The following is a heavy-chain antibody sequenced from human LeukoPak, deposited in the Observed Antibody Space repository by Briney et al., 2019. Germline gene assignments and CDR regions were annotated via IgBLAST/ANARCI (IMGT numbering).Heavy chain of an antibody. CDR2: INHSGST. V-gene: IGHV4-34*01. Sequence: PSETLSLTCAVYGGSFSGYYWSWIRQPPGKGLEWIGEINHSGSTNYNPSLKSRVTISVDTSKNQFPLKLSSVTAADTAVYYCARAPWFDPWGQGTLVTVSS. CDR1: GGSFSGYY. J-gene: IGHJ5*02. CDR3: ARAPWFDP.